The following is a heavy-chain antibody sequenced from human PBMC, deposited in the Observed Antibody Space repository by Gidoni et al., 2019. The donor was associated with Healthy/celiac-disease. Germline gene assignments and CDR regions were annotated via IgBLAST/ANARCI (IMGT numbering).Heavy chain of an antibody. J-gene: IGHJ3*02. V-gene: IGHV4-34*01. CDR3: ARGRCRLRGGSSTSCLRRDSDAFDI. Sequence: QVQLQQWGAGLLKPSETLSLTCAVYGGSFSGYYWSWIRQPPGKGLEWIGEINHSGSTNYNPSLKSRVTISVDTSKNQFSLKLSSVTAADTAVYYCARGRCRLRGGSSTSCLRRDSDAFDIWGQGTMVTVSS. D-gene: IGHD2-2*01. CDR1: GGSFSGYY. CDR2: INHSGST.